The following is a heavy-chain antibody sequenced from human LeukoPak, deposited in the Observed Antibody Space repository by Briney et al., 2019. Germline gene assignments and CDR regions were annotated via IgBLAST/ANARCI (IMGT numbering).Heavy chain of an antibody. D-gene: IGHD6-13*01. CDR3: ARGDGSSRPLDY. V-gene: IGHV4-59*08. Sequence: SETLSLTCTVSGGSISSYYGSWIRQPPGKGLEWVGYIYYSGSTTYNPSLKSRVTISVDTSKNQFSLKLSSVTAADTAVYYCARGDGSSRPLDYWGQGTLVTVSS. CDR2: IYYSGST. CDR1: GGSISSYY. J-gene: IGHJ4*02.